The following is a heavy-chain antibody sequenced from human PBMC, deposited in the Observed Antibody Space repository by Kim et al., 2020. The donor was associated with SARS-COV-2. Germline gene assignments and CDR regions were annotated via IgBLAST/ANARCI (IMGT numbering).Heavy chain of an antibody. CDR3: AKDNKGLDY. CDR2: GCI. J-gene: IGHJ4*02. Sequence: GCIGNADSVKGRFTISRDNAKNSLFLQMDSLRAEDTALYYCAKDNKGLDYWGQGTLVTVSS. V-gene: IGHV3-9*01.